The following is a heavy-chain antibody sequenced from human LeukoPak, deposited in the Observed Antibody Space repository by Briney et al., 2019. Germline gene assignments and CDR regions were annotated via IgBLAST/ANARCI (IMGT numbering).Heavy chain of an antibody. Sequence: PGGSLRLSCAASGFTFSSYGMTWVRQAPGKGLEWVSAISGSGGSTYYAESVKGRLSISRDNSKNTLYLQLNSLTREDTAVYFCARDRDMGRYCSSASCYGTGSFYYDHGMDVWGRGTTVTVSS. D-gene: IGHD2-2*01. CDR2: ISGSGGST. J-gene: IGHJ6*02. V-gene: IGHV3-23*01. CDR3: ARDRDMGRYCSSASCYGTGSFYYDHGMDV. CDR1: GFTFSSYG.